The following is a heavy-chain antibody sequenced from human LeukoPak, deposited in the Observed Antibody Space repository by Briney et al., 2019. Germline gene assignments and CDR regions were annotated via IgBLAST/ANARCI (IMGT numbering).Heavy chain of an antibody. CDR3: ARSLRDFWAPAGYFDS. CDR2: ISSSATTT. V-gene: IGHV3-48*03. CDR1: GFTFSSYE. D-gene: IGHD3-3*01. Sequence: GGSLRLSCAASGFTFSSYEMNWVRQAPGKGLEWVSYISSSATTTYSADSVKGRFTISRDNAKNSLYLQMNSLRGDDTAVYYCARSLRDFWAPAGYFDSWGQGTLVTVSS. J-gene: IGHJ4*02.